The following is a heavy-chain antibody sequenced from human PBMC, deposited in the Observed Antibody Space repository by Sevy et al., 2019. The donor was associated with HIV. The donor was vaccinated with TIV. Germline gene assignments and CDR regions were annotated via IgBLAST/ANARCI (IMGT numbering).Heavy chain of an antibody. Sequence: GGSLRLSCVASGFRFDDYAMHWVRQVPGKSPEWVSGISWNSNKIGYADPVKGRFTISRDSARNSVYLQMSSLRPEDTASYYCVKDLGGIETLDYYSYYGMDVWGQGTTVTVSS. D-gene: IGHD3-16*01. V-gene: IGHV3-9*01. J-gene: IGHJ6*02. CDR3: VKDLGGIETLDYYSYYGMDV. CDR2: ISWNSNKI. CDR1: GFRFDDYA.